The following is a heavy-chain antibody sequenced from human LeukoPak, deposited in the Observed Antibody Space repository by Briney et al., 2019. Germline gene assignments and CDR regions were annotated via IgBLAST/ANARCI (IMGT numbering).Heavy chain of an antibody. V-gene: IGHV1-69*05. J-gene: IGHJ5*02. D-gene: IGHD5-12*01. CDR1: GGTFSSYA. CDR2: IIPIFGTA. Sequence: EASVKVSCKASGGTFSSYAISWVRQAPGQGLEGMGGIIPIFGTANYAQKFQGRVTITTDESTSTAYMELSSLRSEDTAVYYCASKSGYDSLSWFDPWGQGTLVTVSS. CDR3: ASKSGYDSLSWFDP.